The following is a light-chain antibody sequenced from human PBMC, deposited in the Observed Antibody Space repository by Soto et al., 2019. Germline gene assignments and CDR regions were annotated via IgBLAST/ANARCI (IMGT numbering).Light chain of an antibody. J-gene: IGLJ1*01. Sequence: QSVLTQPPSVSAAPGHKVTISCSGTASNIGNDYVSWYQQLPGEAPQLLIYDNNRRPSGIPDRFSGSRSDTSATLGITGLQTGDEADYYCGAWDSSLSVYVFGTGTKVTVL. CDR3: GAWDSSLSVYV. CDR2: DNN. CDR1: ASNIGNDY. V-gene: IGLV1-51*01.